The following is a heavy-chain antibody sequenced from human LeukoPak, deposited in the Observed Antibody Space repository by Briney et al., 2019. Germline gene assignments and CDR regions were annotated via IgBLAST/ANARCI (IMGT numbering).Heavy chain of an antibody. CDR3: AKSRGYSYGYGGEAFDI. V-gene: IGHV3-23*01. D-gene: IGHD5-18*01. Sequence: PGGSLRLSCAASGFTFSSYAMSWVRQAPGKGLEWVSAISGSGGSTYYADSVQGRFTISRDNSKNTLYLQMNSLRAEDTAAYSCAKSRGYSYGYGGEAFDIWGQGTMVTVSS. CDR2: ISGSGGST. CDR1: GFTFSSYA. J-gene: IGHJ3*02.